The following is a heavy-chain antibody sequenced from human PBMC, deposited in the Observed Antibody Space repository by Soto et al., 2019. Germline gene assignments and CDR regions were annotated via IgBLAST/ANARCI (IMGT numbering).Heavy chain of an antibody. J-gene: IGHJ4*02. CDR2: IYSGGTT. Sequence: EVQLVESGGGLIQPGGSLRLSCAVSGFTVSSNYMSWVRQAPGKGLEWVSVIYSGGTTYYADSVKGRFTISRDNSENTLFLQMNSLRAEDTAVYYCARDSWVGFDYWGQGTLVTVSS. CDR1: GFTVSSNY. CDR3: ARDSWVGFDY. D-gene: IGHD2-15*01. V-gene: IGHV3-53*01.